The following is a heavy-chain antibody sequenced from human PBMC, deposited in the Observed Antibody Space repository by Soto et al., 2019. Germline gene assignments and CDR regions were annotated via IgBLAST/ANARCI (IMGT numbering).Heavy chain of an antibody. D-gene: IGHD3-9*01. CDR2: ISSSSYT. V-gene: IGHV3-11*05. Sequence: GVSLRLSCAASGFTFSSYSMSWIRQAPGKGLEWVSYISSSSYTKYADSVKGRFTISRDNAKNSLYLQMNSLRAEDTAVYYCARDLSDIKGYYFDYWGQGALVTVSS. CDR1: GFTFSSYS. CDR3: ARDLSDIKGYYFDY. J-gene: IGHJ4*02.